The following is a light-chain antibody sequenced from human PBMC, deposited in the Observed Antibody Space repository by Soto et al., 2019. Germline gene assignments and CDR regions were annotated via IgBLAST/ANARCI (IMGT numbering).Light chain of an antibody. J-gene: IGKJ2*01. Sequence: EIVMTQSPATLSVSPGERATLSCRASQSVSSNLAWYQQKPGQAPRLLIYGASTRATGIPARFSGSGSGTECTLTISSLQSEDFAVYYCQQYKKWPQYTFGQGTKLEMK. V-gene: IGKV3-15*01. CDR3: QQYKKWPQYT. CDR1: QSVSSN. CDR2: GAS.